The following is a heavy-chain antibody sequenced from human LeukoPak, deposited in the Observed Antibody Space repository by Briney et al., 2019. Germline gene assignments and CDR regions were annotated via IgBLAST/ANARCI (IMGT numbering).Heavy chain of an antibody. CDR2: IKQDGSQK. V-gene: IGHV3-7*01. Sequence: GGSLRLSCAASGFSFSNYWMSWVRQAPGKGLEWLANIKQDGSQKYYVDSVKGRFTISRDNAKNSLYLQMNSLGVEDTAVYYCARIGYSSSCTDYRGQGTLVTVSS. CDR1: GFSFSNYW. D-gene: IGHD6-13*01. J-gene: IGHJ4*02. CDR3: ARIGYSSSCTDY.